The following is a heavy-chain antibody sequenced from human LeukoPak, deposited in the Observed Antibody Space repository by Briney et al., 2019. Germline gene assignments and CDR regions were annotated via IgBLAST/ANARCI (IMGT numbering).Heavy chain of an antibody. CDR1: GLTFRKYT. CDR3: ARDDGGDLNDAFDI. Sequence: GGSLRLSCAASGLTFRKYTMNWVRQAPGKGLEWVSSITGSSDYIYYADSVKGRFTISRDNAKNSVYLQMNSLRAEDTAVYYCARDDGGDLNDAFDIWGQGTMATVSS. V-gene: IGHV3-21*01. CDR2: ITGSSDYI. J-gene: IGHJ3*02. D-gene: IGHD2-21*02.